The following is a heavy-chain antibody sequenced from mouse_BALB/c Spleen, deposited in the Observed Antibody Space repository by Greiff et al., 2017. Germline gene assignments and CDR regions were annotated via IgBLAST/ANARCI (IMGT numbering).Heavy chain of an antibody. CDR3: AREHGYAMDY. Sequence: EVQLQESGPGLVKPSQSLSLTCTVTGYSITSDYAWNWIRQFPGNKLEWMGYISYSGSTSYNPSLKSRISITRDTSKNQFFLQLNSVTTEDTATYYCAREHGYAMDYWGQGTSVTVSS. CDR2: ISYSGST. J-gene: IGHJ4*01. CDR1: GYSITSDYA. V-gene: IGHV3-2*02.